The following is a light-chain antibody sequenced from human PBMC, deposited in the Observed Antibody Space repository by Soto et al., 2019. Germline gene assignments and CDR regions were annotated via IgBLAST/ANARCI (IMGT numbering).Light chain of an antibody. CDR1: QSVGSSY. Sequence: EVVLTQSPATLSLSPGEGATLSCRPSQSVGSSYLAWYQQKPGQAPRVLIYGTSSRATGIPDRFSGSGSGTDFTLTISRLEPEDFAVYYCQQYTTSSWTFGQGTKVDIK. J-gene: IGKJ1*01. CDR3: QQYTTSSWT. CDR2: GTS. V-gene: IGKV3-20*01.